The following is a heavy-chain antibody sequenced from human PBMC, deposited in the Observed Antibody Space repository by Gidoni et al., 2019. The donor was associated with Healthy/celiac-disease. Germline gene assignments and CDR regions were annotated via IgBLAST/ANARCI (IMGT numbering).Heavy chain of an antibody. CDR2: IYYSGST. D-gene: IGHD6-19*01. CDR3: ARDHIAVAGTFYGMDV. CDR1: GGSISSYY. V-gene: IGHV4-59*01. J-gene: IGHJ6*02. Sequence: QVQLQESGPGLVKPSATLSLTCTVSGGSISSYYWSWIRQPPGKGLEWIGYIYYSGSTNYNPSLKSRVTISVDTSKNQFSLKLSSVTAADTAVYYCARDHIAVAGTFYGMDVWGQGTTVTVSS.